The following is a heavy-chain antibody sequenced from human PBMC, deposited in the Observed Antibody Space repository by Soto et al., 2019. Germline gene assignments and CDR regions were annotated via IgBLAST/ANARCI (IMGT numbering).Heavy chain of an antibody. D-gene: IGHD4-17*01. CDR3: ARSGTTVVTFDY. J-gene: IGHJ4*02. CDR1: GFTFSSYG. CDR2: IWYDGSNK. Sequence: QVQLVESGGGVVQPGRSLRLSCAASGFTFSSYGMHWVRQAPGKGLEWVAVIWYDGSNKYYADSVKGRFTISRDNSKNTLYLQMNSLRAEDTAVYYCARSGTTVVTFDYWGQGTLVTVSS. V-gene: IGHV3-33*01.